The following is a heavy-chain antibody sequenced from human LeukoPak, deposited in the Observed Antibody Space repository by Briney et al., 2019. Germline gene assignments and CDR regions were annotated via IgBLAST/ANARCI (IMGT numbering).Heavy chain of an antibody. J-gene: IGHJ4*02. CDR3: ANGPMITFGGLTEREFDY. V-gene: IGHV3-7*01. Sequence: GGSLRLSCAASGFTFSAFWMSWVRQAPGKGLEWVANIKQDGSEKYYVDSVKGRFSISRDNAKNSLYLQMDSLRVEDTAVYYCANGPMITFGGLTEREFDYWGQGTLVTVSS. CDR1: GFTFSAFW. D-gene: IGHD3-16*01. CDR2: IKQDGSEK.